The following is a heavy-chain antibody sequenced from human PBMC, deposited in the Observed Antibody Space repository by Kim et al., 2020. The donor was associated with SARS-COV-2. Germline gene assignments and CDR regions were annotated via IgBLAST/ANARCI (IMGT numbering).Heavy chain of an antibody. V-gene: IGHV3-9*01. D-gene: IGHD6-6*01. CDR3: AKVLVARPIYYYGMDV. Sequence: SVKGRFTISRDNAKNSLYLQMNSLRAEDTALYYCAKVLVARPIYYYGMDVWGQGTTVTVSS. J-gene: IGHJ6*02.